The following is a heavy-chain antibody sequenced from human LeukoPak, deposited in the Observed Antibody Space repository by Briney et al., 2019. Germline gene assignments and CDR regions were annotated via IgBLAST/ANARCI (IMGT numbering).Heavy chain of an antibody. CDR1: GFTFSDYY. CDR3: ARGGEYSSSWYGNLNY. Sequence: GGSLRLSCAASGFTFSDYYMSWIRQAPGKGLEWVSYISSSGSTIYYADSVKGRFTISRDNAKNSLYLQMNSLRAEDTVVYYCARGGEYSSSWYGNLNYWGQGTLVTVSS. CDR2: ISSSGSTI. V-gene: IGHV3-11*01. J-gene: IGHJ4*02. D-gene: IGHD6-13*01.